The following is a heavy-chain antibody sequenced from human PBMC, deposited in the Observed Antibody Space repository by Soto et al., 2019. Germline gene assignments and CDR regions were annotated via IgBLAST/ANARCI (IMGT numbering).Heavy chain of an antibody. CDR1: GGTFSSYT. CDR3: ARDRGPSSGYYPYWFDP. Sequence: EASVKVSCKASGGTFSSYTISWVRQAPGQGLEWMGRIIPILGIANYAQKFQGRVTITADESTSTAYMELSSLRSEDTAVYYCARDRGPSSGYYPYWFDPWGQGTLVTVSS. CDR2: IIPILGIA. V-gene: IGHV1-69*04. J-gene: IGHJ5*02. D-gene: IGHD3-22*01.